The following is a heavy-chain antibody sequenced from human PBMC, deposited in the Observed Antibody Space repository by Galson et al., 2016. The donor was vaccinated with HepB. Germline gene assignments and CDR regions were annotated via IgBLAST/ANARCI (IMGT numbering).Heavy chain of an antibody. J-gene: IGHJ4*02. CDR3: AREKDFWSGPDY. V-gene: IGHV3-11*01. D-gene: IGHD3-3*01. CDR1: GFTFSDYY. CDR2: ISSSSSTI. Sequence: SLRLSCAASGFTFSDYYMSWIRQAPGKGLEWVSYISSSSSTIYYADSVKGRFTVSRDNARNSLNLYMNRLRAEDMAVYYCAREKDFWSGPDYWGQETVVTVSS.